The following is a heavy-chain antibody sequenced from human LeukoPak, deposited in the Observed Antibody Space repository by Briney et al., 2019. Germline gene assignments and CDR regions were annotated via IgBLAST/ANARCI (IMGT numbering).Heavy chain of an antibody. J-gene: IGHJ4*02. CDR2: IYYSGST. CDR1: GGSISPYY. Sequence: PSETLSLTCTVSGGSISPYYWSWIRQTPGKGLEWIGHIYYSGSTSYNPSLKSRITISVDTSKNLYSLKLSSVTAADTAVYYCAKHLAPSSGYLTLDYWGQGTLVTVSS. D-gene: IGHD3-22*01. V-gene: IGHV4-59*08. CDR3: AKHLAPSSGYLTLDY.